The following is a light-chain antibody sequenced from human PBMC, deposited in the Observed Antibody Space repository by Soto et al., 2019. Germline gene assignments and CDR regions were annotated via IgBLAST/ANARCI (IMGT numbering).Light chain of an antibody. CDR1: QSIDTW. V-gene: IGKV1-5*01. J-gene: IGKJ1*01. Sequence: DIQMTQSLSTRSASVGDRVTITCRASQSIDTWLAWYQQKPGKATKLLIYATSTLQTDVPSRFSGSGSGTEFTLTINCLQPDDFATYYCQQFSFYSSFGPGTKV. CDR3: QQFSFYSS. CDR2: ATS.